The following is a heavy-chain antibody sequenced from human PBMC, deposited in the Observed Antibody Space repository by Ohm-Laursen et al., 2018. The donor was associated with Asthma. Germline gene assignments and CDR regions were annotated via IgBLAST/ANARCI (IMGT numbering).Heavy chain of an antibody. CDR1: GFTFRSYA. J-gene: IGHJ4*02. V-gene: IGHV3-30-3*01. CDR3: ARDVMEWYLPAFVF. Sequence: SLRLSCTASGFTFRSYAMHWVRQAPGKGLEWVAVGGSYYDGGLKYYADSVNGRFTVSRDDSKNTLYLQMNSLRPDDTAVYYCARDVMEWYLPAFVFWGQGTLVTVSS. D-gene: IGHD3-3*01. CDR2: GGSYYDGGLK.